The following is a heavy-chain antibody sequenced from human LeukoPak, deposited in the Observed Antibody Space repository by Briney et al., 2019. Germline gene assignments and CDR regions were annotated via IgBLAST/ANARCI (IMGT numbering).Heavy chain of an antibody. V-gene: IGHV4-34*01. Sequence: PSETLSLTCAVYGGSFSGYYWSWIRQPPGKGLEWIGEINHSGSTNYNPSLKSRVTISVDTSKNQFSLKLSSVTAADTAVYYCARGTAGDGFDYWGQGTLVTVSS. CDR3: ARGTAGDGFDY. J-gene: IGHJ4*02. CDR2: INHSGST. D-gene: IGHD4-17*01. CDR1: GGSFSGYY.